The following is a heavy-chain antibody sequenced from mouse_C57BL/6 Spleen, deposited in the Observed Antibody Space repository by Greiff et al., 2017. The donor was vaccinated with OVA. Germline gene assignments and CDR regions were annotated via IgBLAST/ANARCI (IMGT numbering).Heavy chain of an antibody. CDR1: GFTFSDYG. V-gene: IGHV5-17*01. J-gene: IGHJ2*01. Sequence: EVQLVESGGGLVKPGGSLKLSCAASGFTFSDYGMHWVRQAPEKGLEWVAYISSGSSTIYYADTVKGRFTISRDNAKNTLFLQRTSLRSEDAAMYYCAKTGWGVPHFDDWGQGTTLTVSS. D-gene: IGHD1-1*02. CDR2: ISSGSSTI. CDR3: AKTGWGVPHFDD.